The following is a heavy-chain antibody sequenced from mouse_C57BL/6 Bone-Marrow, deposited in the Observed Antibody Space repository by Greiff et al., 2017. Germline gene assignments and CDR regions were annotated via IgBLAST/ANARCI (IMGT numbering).Heavy chain of an antibody. CDR1: GYTFTSYW. CDR2: IYPTSGRT. D-gene: IGHD4-1*01. Sequence: VQLQQPGAELVKPGASVKMSCKASGYTFTSYWITWVKQRPGQGLEWIGDIYPTSGRTNYNEKFKSKAILTVDTSSTTAYMQLSSLTSEDSAVFCGARSGPLGRSFDYWGQGTTLTVSS. CDR3: ARSGPLGRSFDY. V-gene: IGHV1-55*01. J-gene: IGHJ2*01.